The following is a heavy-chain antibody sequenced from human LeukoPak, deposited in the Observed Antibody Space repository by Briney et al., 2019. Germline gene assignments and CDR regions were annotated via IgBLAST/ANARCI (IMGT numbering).Heavy chain of an antibody. CDR3: ARVPDGYPDY. CDR1: GGSVSSGSYY. CDR2: IYYTGST. V-gene: IGHV4-61*03. Sequence: SETLSLTCTVPGGSVSSGSYYWSWIRQPPGKGLEWIGYIYYTGSTSYNPSLKSRVTISLDTSKNHFSLKLNSVTAADTAVYYCARVPDGYPDYWGQGTLVTVSS. J-gene: IGHJ4*02. D-gene: IGHD5-24*01.